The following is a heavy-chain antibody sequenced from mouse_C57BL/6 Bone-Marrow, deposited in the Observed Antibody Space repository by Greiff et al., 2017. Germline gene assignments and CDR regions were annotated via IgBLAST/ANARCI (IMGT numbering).Heavy chain of an antibody. CDR2: INPNYGTT. Sequence: EVPLQPSGPELVKPGASVKISCKASGYSFTDYNMNWVKPSNGKGLEWIGVINPNYGTTSYNQKFKGKATFTVDQSSSTAYMQLNSLTSEDSAVYYCARGYDYDYAMDYWGQGTSVTVSS. V-gene: IGHV1-39*01. CDR1: GYSFTDYN. J-gene: IGHJ4*01. D-gene: IGHD2-4*01. CDR3: ARGYDYDYAMDY.